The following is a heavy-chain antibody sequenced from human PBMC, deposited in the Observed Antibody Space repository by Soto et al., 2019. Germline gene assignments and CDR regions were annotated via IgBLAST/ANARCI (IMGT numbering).Heavy chain of an antibody. J-gene: IGHJ5*02. CDR1: GGTFSSYA. CDR3: ARDGVYYAKLDDWFEP. Sequence: SVKVSCKASGGTFSSYAISWVRQAPGQGLEWMGGIIPIFGTANYAQKFQGRVTITADESTSPAYMELSSLRSEDTAVYYCARDGVYYAKLDDWFEPWGQGALVSVSS. V-gene: IGHV1-69*13. CDR2: IIPIFGTA. D-gene: IGHD3-10*01.